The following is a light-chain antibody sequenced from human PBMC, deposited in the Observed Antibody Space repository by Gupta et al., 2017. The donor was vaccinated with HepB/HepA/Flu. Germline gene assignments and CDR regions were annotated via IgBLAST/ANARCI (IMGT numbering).Light chain of an antibody. CDR3: SSYAGSNNLI. CDR1: SSDIGGYNY. J-gene: IGLJ2*01. CDR2: EVS. V-gene: IGLV2-8*01. Sequence: QSALTQPPSASGSPGQSVTLPCTGTSSDIGGYNYVSWYQQHQGKAPKLLIYEVSKRPSGVPDRFSGSKSGSTASLTVSGLQGEDEAEYYCSSYAGSNNLIFGGGTKVTL.